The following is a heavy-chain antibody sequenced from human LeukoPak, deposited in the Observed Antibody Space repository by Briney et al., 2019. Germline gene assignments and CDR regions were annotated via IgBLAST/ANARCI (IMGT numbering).Heavy chain of an antibody. V-gene: IGHV1-2*02. Sequence: GASVNVSCEASGYTFTGYFMHWVRQAPGQGLEWMGWINLNSGGTNYAQKFQGSVTMTRDTSISTVYMELNRLRSDDTAVYYCASLLFGEFQDYWGQGTLVTVSS. CDR1: GYTFTGYF. CDR2: INLNSGGT. J-gene: IGHJ4*02. CDR3: ASLLFGEFQDY. D-gene: IGHD3-10*01.